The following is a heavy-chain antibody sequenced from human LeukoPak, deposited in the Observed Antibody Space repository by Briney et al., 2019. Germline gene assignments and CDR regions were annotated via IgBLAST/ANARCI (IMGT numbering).Heavy chain of an antibody. CDR2: ISYDGSNK. D-gene: IGHD3-10*01. CDR1: GFTFSNSG. Sequence: GGSLRLSCAASGFTFSNSGMHWVRQAPGKGLEWVAVISYDGSNKYFGDSVKGRFTISRDNSKNTLYLQMDSLRAEDTAIYYCAKAVTSDYHSLYYNYYMDVWGKGTTVTVSS. V-gene: IGHV3-30*18. J-gene: IGHJ6*03. CDR3: AKAVTSDYHSLYYNYYMDV.